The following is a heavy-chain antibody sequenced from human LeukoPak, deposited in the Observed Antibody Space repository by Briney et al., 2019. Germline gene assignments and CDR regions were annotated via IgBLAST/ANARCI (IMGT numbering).Heavy chain of an antibody. J-gene: IGHJ4*02. Sequence: PSETLSLTCTVSGGSISSSSYYWGWIRQPPGKGLEWIGSIYYSGSTYYNPSLKSRVTISVDTSKSQFSLKLTSVTAADTAVYYCATLGEYYDSSGYYYNWGQGTLVTVSS. CDR3: ATLGEYYDSSGYYYN. CDR1: GGSISSSSYY. V-gene: IGHV4-39*07. D-gene: IGHD3-22*01. CDR2: IYYSGST.